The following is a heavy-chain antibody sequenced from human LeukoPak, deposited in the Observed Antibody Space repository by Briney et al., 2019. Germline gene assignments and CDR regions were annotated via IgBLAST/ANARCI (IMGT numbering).Heavy chain of an antibody. Sequence: ASVKVPCKASGYTFTSYDINWVRQATGQGLEWMGWMNPNSGNTGYAQKFQGRVTMTRNTSISTAYMELSSLRSEDTAVYYCARGELDPHGEGPSRTDYWGQGTLVTVSS. V-gene: IGHV1-8*01. D-gene: IGHD3-10*01. CDR2: MNPNSGNT. J-gene: IGHJ4*02. CDR3: ARGELDPHGEGPSRTDY. CDR1: GYTFTSYD.